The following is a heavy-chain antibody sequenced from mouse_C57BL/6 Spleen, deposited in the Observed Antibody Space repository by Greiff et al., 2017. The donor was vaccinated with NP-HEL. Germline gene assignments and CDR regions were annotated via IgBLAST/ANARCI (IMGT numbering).Heavy chain of an antibody. CDR3: ARECITTVVGPYYFDY. CDR2: IYPRSGNT. CDR1: GYTFTSYG. D-gene: IGHD1-1*01. V-gene: IGHV1-81*01. J-gene: IGHJ2*01. Sequence: VQLQQSGAELARPGASVKLSCKASGYTFTSYGISWVKQRTGQGLEWIGEIYPRSGNTYYNEKFKGKATLTADKSSSTAYMELRSLTSEDSAVYFCARECITTVVGPYYFDYWGQGTTLTVSS.